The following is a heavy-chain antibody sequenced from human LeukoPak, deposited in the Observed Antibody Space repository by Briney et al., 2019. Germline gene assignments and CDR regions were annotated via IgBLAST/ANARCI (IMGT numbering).Heavy chain of an antibody. J-gene: IGHJ4*02. Sequence: GGSLRHSSAASGFTFSSYAISWVRQAPGKGLEWVSSISGSGASIYYMDSVKGRFTISRDNSKNTLYLQVNSLRAEDTAIYYCAKDVIAGQGRNFDSWGQGTLITVSS. CDR1: GFTFSSYA. CDR3: AKDVIAGQGRNFDS. D-gene: IGHD6-13*01. CDR2: ISGSGASI. V-gene: IGHV3-23*01.